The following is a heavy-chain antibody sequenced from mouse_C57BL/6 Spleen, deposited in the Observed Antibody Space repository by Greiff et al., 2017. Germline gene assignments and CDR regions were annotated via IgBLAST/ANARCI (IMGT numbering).Heavy chain of an antibody. CDR3: ARDYGSSLFDY. V-gene: IGHV1-80*01. D-gene: IGHD1-1*01. CDR1: GYAFSSYW. J-gene: IGHJ2*01. Sequence: QVQLQQSGAELVKPGASVKISCKASGYAFSSYWMNWVKQRPGKGLEWIGQIYPGDGDTNYNGKFKGKATLTADKSSSPAYMQLSSLTSEDSAVYFCARDYGSSLFDYWGQGTTLTVSS. CDR2: IYPGDGDT.